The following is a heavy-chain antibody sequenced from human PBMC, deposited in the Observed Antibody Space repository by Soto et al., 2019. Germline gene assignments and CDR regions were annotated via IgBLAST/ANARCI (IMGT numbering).Heavy chain of an antibody. CDR1: GYTFTTHG. CDR2: VRGDNGHT. J-gene: IGHJ5*02. V-gene: IGHV1-18*01. CDR3: ARDFGYCRSGTCYREWFDP. Sequence: QVQLVQSGAEVKKPGASVKASCKASGYTFTTHGISWVRQVPGQGLEWRGWVRGDNGHTNYAQRLQARVTMTTDTSTNTAYMELRSLRSDETAVYYCARDFGYCRSGTCYREWFDPWGQGTLVTVSS. D-gene: IGHD2-15*01.